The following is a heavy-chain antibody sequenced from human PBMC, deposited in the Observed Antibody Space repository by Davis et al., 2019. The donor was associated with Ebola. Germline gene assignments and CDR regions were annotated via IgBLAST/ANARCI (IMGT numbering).Heavy chain of an antibody. CDR1: GFTFSSYA. D-gene: IGHD3-22*01. CDR3: ARVGYYYDSSGYHTGAFDI. V-gene: IGHV3-30*14. Sequence: GESLKISCAASGFTFSSYAMHWVRQAPGKGLEWVAVISYDGSNKYYADSVKGRFTISRDNSKNTLYLQMRSLRAEDTAVYYCARVGYYYDSSGYHTGAFDIWGQGTMVTVSS. J-gene: IGHJ3*02. CDR2: ISYDGSNK.